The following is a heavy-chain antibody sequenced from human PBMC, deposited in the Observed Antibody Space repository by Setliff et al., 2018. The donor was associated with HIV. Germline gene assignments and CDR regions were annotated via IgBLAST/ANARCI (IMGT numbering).Heavy chain of an antibody. CDR1: GGTFSSYS. J-gene: IGHJ1*01. CDR2: ILPIFGTR. V-gene: IGHV1-69*06. CDR3: ARDQVSMVRAVRLAA. Sequence: SVKVSCKASGGTFSSYSISWVRQAPGQGLEWMGRILPIFGTRDYAQKFQGRVTITADKSTSTAYMELRSLRSEDTAVYYCARDQVSMVRAVRLAAWGQGSLVTSPQ. D-gene: IGHD3-10*01.